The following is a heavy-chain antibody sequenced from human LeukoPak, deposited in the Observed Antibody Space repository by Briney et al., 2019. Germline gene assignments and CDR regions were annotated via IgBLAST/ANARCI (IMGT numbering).Heavy chain of an antibody. CDR1: GDTLITHF. Sequence: SVKVSCKAPGDTLITHFISWVRQAPGQGLEWVGGIVPVIGVATYAQSLQGRVIITADRSTNTAYMELSSLRFEDSAVYFCARHSSRGHYYDFDFWGQGSLVTVSS. J-gene: IGHJ4*02. V-gene: IGHV1-69*17. D-gene: IGHD3-22*01. CDR3: ARHSSRGHYYDFDF. CDR2: IVPVIGVA.